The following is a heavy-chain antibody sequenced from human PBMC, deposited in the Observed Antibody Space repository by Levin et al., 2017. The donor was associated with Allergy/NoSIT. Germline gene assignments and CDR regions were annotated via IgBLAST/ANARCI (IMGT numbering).Heavy chain of an antibody. Sequence: GSLRLSCTVSGGSISSYYWSWIRQPPGKGLEWIGYIYYSGSTNYNPSLKSRVTISVDTSKNQFSLKLSSVTAADTAVYYCARDITYYDILTGYYNRAAFDIWGQGTMVTVSS. D-gene: IGHD3-9*01. V-gene: IGHV4-59*01. CDR2: IYYSGST. CDR1: GGSISSYY. CDR3: ARDITYYDILTGYYNRAAFDI. J-gene: IGHJ3*02.